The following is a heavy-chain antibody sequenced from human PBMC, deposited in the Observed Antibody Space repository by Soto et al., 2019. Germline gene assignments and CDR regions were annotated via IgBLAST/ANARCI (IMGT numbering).Heavy chain of an antibody. CDR1: GGSVSSGSYY. J-gene: IGHJ4*02. Sequence: SETLSLTCTVSGGSVSSGSYYWSWIRQPPGKGLEWIGYIYYSGSTNYNPSLKSRVTISVDTSKNPFSLKLSSVTAADTAVYYCARDQQPSRYYDSSGYHYWGQGTLVTVSS. V-gene: IGHV4-61*01. CDR3: ARDQQPSRYYDSSGYHY. CDR2: IYYSGST. D-gene: IGHD3-22*01.